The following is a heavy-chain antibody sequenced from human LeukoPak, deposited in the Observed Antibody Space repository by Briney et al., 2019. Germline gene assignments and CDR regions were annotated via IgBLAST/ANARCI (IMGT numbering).Heavy chain of an antibody. CDR2: INSDGSRT. V-gene: IGHV3-74*01. CDR3: ARPETQYSSGLDGFDI. D-gene: IGHD6-19*01. J-gene: IGHJ3*02. CDR1: GFTISSDE. Sequence: PGGSLRLSCAASGFTISSDEMNWVRQAPGKGLVWVSRINSDGSRTTYADSVKGRFTISRDNAKNTLYLQMNSLRTEDTAVYYCARPETQYSSGLDGFDIWGQGTMVTVSS.